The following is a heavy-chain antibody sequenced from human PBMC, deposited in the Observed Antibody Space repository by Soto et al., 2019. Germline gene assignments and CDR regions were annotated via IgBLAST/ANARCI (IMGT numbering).Heavy chain of an antibody. D-gene: IGHD3-10*01. Sequence: SQTLSLTGAISGDSVSSNSAAWNWIRQSPSRGLEWLGRTYYRSKWYSDYAVSVKSRITVNPDTSKNQFSLQLNTVTPEDTAVYYCARGRTAYYGMDVWGQATTVTVSS. CDR1: GDSVSSNSAA. V-gene: IGHV6-1*01. J-gene: IGHJ6*02. CDR2: TYYRSKWYS. CDR3: ARGRTAYYGMDV.